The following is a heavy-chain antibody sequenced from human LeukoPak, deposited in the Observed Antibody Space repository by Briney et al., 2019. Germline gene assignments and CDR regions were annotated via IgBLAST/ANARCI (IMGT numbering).Heavy chain of an antibody. CDR3: ARADYDYVWGSYRQYYFDY. CDR2: IKQDGSEK. Sequence: TGGSLRLSCAASGFTFSNYWMSWVRQAPGKGLEWVANIKQDGSEKYYVDSVKGRFTISRDNAKNSLYLQMNSLRAEDTAVYYCARADYDYVWGSYRQYYFDYWGQGTLVTVSS. D-gene: IGHD3-16*02. V-gene: IGHV3-7*01. J-gene: IGHJ4*02. CDR1: GFTFSNYW.